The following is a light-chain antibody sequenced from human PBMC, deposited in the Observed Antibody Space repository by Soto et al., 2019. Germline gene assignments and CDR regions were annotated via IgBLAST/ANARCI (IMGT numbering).Light chain of an antibody. V-gene: IGLV1-47*01. CDR2: RND. Sequence: QSVLTQPPSASGTPGQRVTLSCSRSTSNIGNFFVYWYQQLPGTAPKLLIYRNDQRPSGVPDRFSGSKSGTSASLAISGLRSDDEADYYCAAWDDSLSAVVFGGGTKLTVL. CDR3: AAWDDSLSAVV. J-gene: IGLJ2*01. CDR1: TSNIGNFF.